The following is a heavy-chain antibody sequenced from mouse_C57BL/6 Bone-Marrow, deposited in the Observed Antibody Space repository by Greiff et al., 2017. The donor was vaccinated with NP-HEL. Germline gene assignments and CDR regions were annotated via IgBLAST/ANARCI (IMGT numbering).Heavy chain of an antibody. CDR1: GYTFTSYT. CDR2: INPSSGYT. Sequence: QVQLQQSGAELARPGASVKMSCKASGYTFTSYTMHWVKQRPGQGLEWIGYINPSSGYTKYNQKFKDKATLTADKYSSTAYMQLSSLTSEDSAVYYCARFGVYTYFDVWGKGTTVTVSS. J-gene: IGHJ1*03. V-gene: IGHV1-4*01. CDR3: ARFGVYTYFDV.